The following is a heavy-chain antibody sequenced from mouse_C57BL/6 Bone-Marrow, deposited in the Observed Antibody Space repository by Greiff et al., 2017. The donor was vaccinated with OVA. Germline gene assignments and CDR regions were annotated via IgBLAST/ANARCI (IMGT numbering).Heavy chain of an antibody. D-gene: IGHD2-4*01. CDR3: ARSVTMITTYYFDY. Sequence: EVQLVESGPGLAKPSQTLSLTCSVNGYSINREEWPCPLKCPGNKLEYILYISYSGSTYYNPSLKSRISITRDTSKNQYYLQLNSVTTEDTATYYCARSVTMITTYYFDYWGQGTTLTVSS. CDR1: GYSINREE. V-gene: IGHV3-8*01. CDR2: ISYSGST. J-gene: IGHJ2*01.